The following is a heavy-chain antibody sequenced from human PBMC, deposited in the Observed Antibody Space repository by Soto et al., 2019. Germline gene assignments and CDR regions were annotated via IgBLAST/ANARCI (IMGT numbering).Heavy chain of an antibody. D-gene: IGHD5-18*01. CDR1: GFTFSDYY. CDR2: ISSGASYI. Sequence: GGSLRLSCAASGFTFSDYYMSWVRQAPGKGLEWVSSISSGASYIYYADSVKGRFTISRDNVQNSLFLQMNSLRAEDTAVYYCASLYNFGSAHFDYWGQGTLVTVSS. J-gene: IGHJ4*02. V-gene: IGHV3-21*01. CDR3: ASLYNFGSAHFDY.